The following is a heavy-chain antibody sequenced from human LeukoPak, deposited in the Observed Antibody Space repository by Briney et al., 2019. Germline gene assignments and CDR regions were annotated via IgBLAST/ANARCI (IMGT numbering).Heavy chain of an antibody. CDR2: ISGSGGST. V-gene: IGHV3-23*01. Sequence: GGSLRLSCAASGFTFSSYAMNWVRQAPGKGLEWVSTISGSGGSTYYADSVKGRFTISRDNSKNTLYLQMNSLRAEDTAVYYCAKDRVEYSVSYYWFHNWGQGTLVTVSS. D-gene: IGHD1-26*01. CDR1: GFTFSSYA. CDR3: AKDRVEYSVSYYWFHN. J-gene: IGHJ4*02.